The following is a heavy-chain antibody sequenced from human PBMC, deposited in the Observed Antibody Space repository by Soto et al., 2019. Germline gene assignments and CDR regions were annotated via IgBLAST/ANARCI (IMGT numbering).Heavy chain of an antibody. CDR2: ISAYNGNT. V-gene: IGHV1-18*01. CDR3: ARDLGGWPDY. D-gene: IGHD2-15*01. CDR1: GYTFTSYG. Sequence: ASVKVSCKASGYTFTSYGISWVRQAPGQGLEWMGWISAYNGNTKYAQKFQGRVTITRDTSASTAYMELSSLRSEDTAVYYCARDLGGWPDYWGQGTLVTVSS. J-gene: IGHJ4*02.